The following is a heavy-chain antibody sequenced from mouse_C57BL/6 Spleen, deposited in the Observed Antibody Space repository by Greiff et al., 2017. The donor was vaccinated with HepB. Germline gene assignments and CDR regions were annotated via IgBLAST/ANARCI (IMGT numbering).Heavy chain of an antibody. CDR3: ARTYYYGSSLADY. V-gene: IGHV1-69*01. CDR2: IDPSDSYT. J-gene: IGHJ2*01. D-gene: IGHD1-1*01. Sequence: QVQLKQPGAELVMPGASVKLSCKASGYTFTSYWMHWVKQRPGQGLEWIGEIDPSDSYTNYNQKFKGKSTLTVDKSSSTAYMQLSSLTSEDSAVYYCARTYYYGSSLADYWGQGTTLTVSS. CDR1: GYTFTSYW.